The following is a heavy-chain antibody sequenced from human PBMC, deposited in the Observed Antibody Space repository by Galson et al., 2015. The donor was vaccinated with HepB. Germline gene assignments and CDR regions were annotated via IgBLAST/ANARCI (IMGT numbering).Heavy chain of an antibody. J-gene: IGHJ6*02. D-gene: IGHD3-3*01. CDR3: ARHKKIIIRGVSGMDV. CDR2: INHSGSP. V-gene: IGHV4-34*01. Sequence: SETLSLTCAVYNGSFSSSFWTWIRQPPGKGLEWIGEINHSGSPNYTPSLKSRVTISLDTSKHQFSLRLRSVTAADTAVYYCARHKKIIIRGVSGMDVWGRGTTVTVSS. CDR1: NGSFSSSF.